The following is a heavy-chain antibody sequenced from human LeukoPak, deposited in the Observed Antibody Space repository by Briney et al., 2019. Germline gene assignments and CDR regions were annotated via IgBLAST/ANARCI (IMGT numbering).Heavy chain of an antibody. CDR3: ASGMATIDY. D-gene: IGHD5-24*01. Sequence: GRSLRLSCAASGFTFSSYAMHWVRQAPGKGLEWVAVISYDGSNKYYADSVKGRFTISRDNSKNTLYLQMNSLRAEDTAVYYCASGMATIDYWGQGTLVTVSS. J-gene: IGHJ4*02. CDR2: ISYDGSNK. CDR1: GFTFSSYA. V-gene: IGHV3-30*04.